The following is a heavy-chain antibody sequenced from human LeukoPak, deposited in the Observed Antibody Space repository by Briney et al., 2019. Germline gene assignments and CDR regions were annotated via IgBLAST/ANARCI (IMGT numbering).Heavy chain of an antibody. V-gene: IGHV3-48*02. Sequence: QPGGSLRLSCAASGFTFSTYSMNWVRQAPGKGLEWVSFIIGSSDLIYYADSVKGRFTISRDNAKNSLYLQMNSLRDEDTAVYCARVRGATLSHHYFDYWGQGALVTVSS. CDR3: ARVRGATLSHHYFDY. CDR1: GFTFSTYS. D-gene: IGHD1-26*01. CDR2: IIGSSDLI. J-gene: IGHJ4*02.